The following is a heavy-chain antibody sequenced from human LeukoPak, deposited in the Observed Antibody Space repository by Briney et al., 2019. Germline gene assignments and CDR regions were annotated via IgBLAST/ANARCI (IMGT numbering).Heavy chain of an antibody. CDR3: ARQTWFGDSNWFDP. Sequence: GEPLRLSCAASGFTFSSYPMHWVRQAPGKGLEYVSVISSDGGSTYYANSVKGRFSISRDNSKNTLYLQMGSLRAEDMAVYYCARQTWFGDSNWFDPWGQGTLVTVSS. CDR1: GFTFSSYP. D-gene: IGHD3-10*01. J-gene: IGHJ5*02. V-gene: IGHV3-64*01. CDR2: ISSDGGST.